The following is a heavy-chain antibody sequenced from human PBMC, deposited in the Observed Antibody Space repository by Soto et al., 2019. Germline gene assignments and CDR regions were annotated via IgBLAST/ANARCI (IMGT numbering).Heavy chain of an antibody. V-gene: IGHV1-46*01. J-gene: IGHJ4*02. CDR1: GYTFTSSY. CDR2: INPSGGST. CDR3: ARVQGGRYFFDN. Sequence: QVQLVQSGAEVKRPGASVKVSCKASGYTFTSSYIHWVRQAPGQGLEWMGVINPSGGSTTFAQKFEDRVTMTRDTSTSTVYMNLSSLRSDDTAAYYCARVQGGRYFFDNWGQGTLVTVSS. D-gene: IGHD3-10*01.